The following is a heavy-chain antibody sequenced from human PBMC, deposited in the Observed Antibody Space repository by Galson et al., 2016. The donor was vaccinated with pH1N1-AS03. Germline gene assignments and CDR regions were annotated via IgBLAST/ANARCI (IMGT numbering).Heavy chain of an antibody. CDR1: GFSFSSYA. CDR2: IDNGAFNT. V-gene: IGHV3-23*05. CDR3: ANGLFDNYAGYFEY. D-gene: IGHD4-23*01. J-gene: IGHJ4*02. Sequence: LRLSCAASGFSFSSYAMGWVRQTPGRGLECLSTIDNGAFNTYYKDSLEGRFTISRDNSKNTLYLHMNSLRADDTALYYCANGLFDNYAGYFEYWGQGILVPVSS.